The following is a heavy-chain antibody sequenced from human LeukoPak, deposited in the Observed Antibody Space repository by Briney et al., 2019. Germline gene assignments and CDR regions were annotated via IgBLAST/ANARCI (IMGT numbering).Heavy chain of an antibody. CDR1: GYTFTSNP. Sequence: ASVKVSCKASGYTFTSNPMYWVRQAPGQRLERMGWINVGNGNTKNSQNLQDRVTITRDTSASTAYMELSSLRSEDTAVYYCARDPDYWGQGTLVTVSS. J-gene: IGHJ4*02. V-gene: IGHV1-3*01. CDR2: INVGNGNT. CDR3: ARDPDY.